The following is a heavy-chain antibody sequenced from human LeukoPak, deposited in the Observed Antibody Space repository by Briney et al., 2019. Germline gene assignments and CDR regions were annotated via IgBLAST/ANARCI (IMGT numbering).Heavy chain of an antibody. CDR2: IYTSGST. Sequence: SETLALTCTVSGGSISSYYWSWIRQPPGKGLEWIGYIYTSGSTNYNPSLKSRVTISVDTSKNQFSLKLSSVTAADTAVYYCTSGVGELSTNWGQGTLVTVSS. CDR1: GGSISSYY. CDR3: TSGVGELSTN. D-gene: IGHD3-16*02. J-gene: IGHJ4*02. V-gene: IGHV4-4*09.